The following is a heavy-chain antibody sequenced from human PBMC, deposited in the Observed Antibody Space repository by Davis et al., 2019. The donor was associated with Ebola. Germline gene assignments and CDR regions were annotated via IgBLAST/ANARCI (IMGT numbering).Heavy chain of an antibody. D-gene: IGHD1-26*01. J-gene: IGHJ3*02. CDR1: GYSFTSYW. Sequence: GESLKISCKGSGYSFTSYWIGWVRQMPGKGLEWMGIIYPGDSDTRYSPSFQGQVTISADKSISTAYLQWSSLKASDTAMYYCASRDSGSYFGSFGELIWGQGTMVTVSS. V-gene: IGHV5-51*01. CDR2: IYPGDSDT. CDR3: ASRDSGSYFGSFGELI.